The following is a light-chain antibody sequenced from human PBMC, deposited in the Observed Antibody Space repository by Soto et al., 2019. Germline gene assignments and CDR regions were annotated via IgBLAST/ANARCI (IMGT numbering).Light chain of an antibody. J-gene: IGLJ1*01. V-gene: IGLV2-14*01. Sequence: QSALTQPASVSGSPGQTITISCTGTSSDVGAYNYVSWYQQHPGKAPKSMIYEVSNRPSGVSDRFSGSKSGNTASLTISGLQAEDEADYYCSSKRTTTSLVFGTGTKLTVL. CDR2: EVS. CDR1: SSDVGAYNY. CDR3: SSKRTTTSLV.